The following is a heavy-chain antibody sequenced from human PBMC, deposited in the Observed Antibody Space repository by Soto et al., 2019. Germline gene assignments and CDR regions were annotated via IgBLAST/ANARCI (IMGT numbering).Heavy chain of an antibody. D-gene: IGHD5-12*01. V-gene: IGHV4-39*01. CDR1: GGSISSSSYY. J-gene: IGHJ6*03. Sequence: QLQLQESGPGLVKPSETLSLTCTVSGGSISSSSYYWGWIRQPPGKGLEWIGSIYYSGSTYYNPSLKSRVTISVDTSKNQFSLKLSSVTAADTAVYYCARQWGGYDSYYYYMDVWGKGTTVTVSS. CDR3: ARQWGGYDSYYYYMDV. CDR2: IYYSGST.